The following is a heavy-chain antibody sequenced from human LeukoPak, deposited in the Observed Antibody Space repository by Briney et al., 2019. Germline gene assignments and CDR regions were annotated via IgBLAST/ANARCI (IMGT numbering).Heavy chain of an antibody. V-gene: IGHV4-30-2*01. CDR1: GGSISSGGYS. CDR2: IYHSGST. D-gene: IGHD5-24*01. Sequence: SQTLSLTCAVSGGSISSGGYSWSWIRQPPGKGLEWIGYIYHSGSTYYNPSLKSRVTISVDRSKNQFSLKLSSVTAADTAVYYCARHLRHHGPWFDPWGQGTLVTVSS. CDR3: ARHLRHHGPWFDP. J-gene: IGHJ5*02.